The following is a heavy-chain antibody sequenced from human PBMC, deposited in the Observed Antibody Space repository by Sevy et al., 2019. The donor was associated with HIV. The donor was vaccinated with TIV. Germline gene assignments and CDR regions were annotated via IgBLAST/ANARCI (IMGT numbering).Heavy chain of an antibody. Sequence: GGSLRLSCAASGFRFNYHNMNWVRQAPGKGLEWISYISNSGSTTYLADSVRGRFTISRDNAKNSFFLEMDNLTDEDTAVYYCAREGNRERQTIPLDSWGRGIQVTVSS. V-gene: IGHV3-48*02. CDR1: GFRFNYHN. CDR3: AREGNRERQTIPLDS. CDR2: ISNSGSTT. J-gene: IGHJ4*02. D-gene: IGHD6-25*01.